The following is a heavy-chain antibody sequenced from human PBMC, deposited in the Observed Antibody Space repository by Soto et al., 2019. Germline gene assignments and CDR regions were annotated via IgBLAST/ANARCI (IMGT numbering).Heavy chain of an antibody. CDR2: INHSGST. CDR3: ARGLGPMDV. J-gene: IGHJ6*02. D-gene: IGHD1-26*01. CDR1: GGSFIGYY. Sequence: SETLSLTCAFYGGSFIGYYWSWIRQPPGKGLEWIGEINHSGSTNYNPSLKSRVTISVDTSKNQFSLKLSSVTAADTAVYYCARGLGPMDVWGQGTTVTVSS. V-gene: IGHV4-34*01.